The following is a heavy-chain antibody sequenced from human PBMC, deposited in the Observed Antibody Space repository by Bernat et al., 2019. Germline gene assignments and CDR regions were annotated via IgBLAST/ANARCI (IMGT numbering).Heavy chain of an antibody. J-gene: IGHJ5*02. CDR2: IFYTGST. V-gene: IGHV4-39*01. CDR3: ARRRSDRNWFDP. D-gene: IGHD6-19*01. Sequence: QLQLQESGPGLVKPSETLSLTCIVSGGSISSHDDYWALIRQPPGKGLEWIGSIFYTGSTYYNPSLKSRLTMSVDTSKNQFSLQLSSVTATDTAVYYCARRRSDRNWFDPWGQGTLVTVPS. CDR1: GGSISSHDDY.